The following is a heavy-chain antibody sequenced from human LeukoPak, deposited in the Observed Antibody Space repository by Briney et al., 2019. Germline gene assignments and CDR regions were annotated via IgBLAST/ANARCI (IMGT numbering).Heavy chain of an antibody. V-gene: IGHV5-51*01. D-gene: IGHD5-24*01. Sequence: GEALEISCKGAGYSFTSYWIGWVRPMPGKGGGWMGIIYPGDSDTRYSPSFQGQVTISADKSISTAYLQWSSLKASDTAMYYCVRLPGDGYNHFDYWGQGTLVTVSS. CDR1: GYSFTSYW. CDR2: IYPGDSDT. CDR3: VRLPGDGYNHFDY. J-gene: IGHJ4*02.